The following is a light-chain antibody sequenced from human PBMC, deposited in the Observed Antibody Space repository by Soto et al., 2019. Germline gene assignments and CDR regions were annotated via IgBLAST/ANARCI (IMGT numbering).Light chain of an antibody. Sequence: EIVLTKSPGTLSLSPGERATLSCRASQSVRSSYLAWYQQNRGQAPRLLFYGASSRAPGIPDRFGGSGSGTDFTLTISRLEPEDFAVYYCQQYGSSRWTFGQGTKVEIK. V-gene: IGKV3-20*01. CDR2: GAS. CDR1: QSVRSSY. J-gene: IGKJ1*01. CDR3: QQYGSSRWT.